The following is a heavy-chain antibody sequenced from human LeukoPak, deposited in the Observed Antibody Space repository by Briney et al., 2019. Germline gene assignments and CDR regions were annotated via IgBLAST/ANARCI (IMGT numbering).Heavy chain of an antibody. J-gene: IGHJ4*02. CDR1: GGTFSSYA. D-gene: IGHD5-18*01. V-gene: IGHV1-69*04. Sequence: SVKVSCKASGGTFSSYAISWVRQAPGQGLEWMGRIIPILGIANYAQKFQGRVTITADKSTSTAYMELSSLRSVDTAVYYCARSGQLWSVFDYWGQGTLVTVSS. CDR2: IIPILGIA. CDR3: ARSGQLWSVFDY.